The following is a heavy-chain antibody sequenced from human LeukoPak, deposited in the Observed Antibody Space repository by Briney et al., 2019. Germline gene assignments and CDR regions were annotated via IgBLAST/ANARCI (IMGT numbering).Heavy chain of an antibody. D-gene: IGHD3-22*01. CDR3: ASSRGYYDSSGHYFDY. CDR2: IILIFGTA. V-gene: IGHV1-69*13. J-gene: IGHJ4*02. CDR1: GGTFSSYA. Sequence: SVKVSCKASGGTFSSYAISWVRQAPGQGLEWMGGIILIFGTANYAQKFQGRVTITADESTSTAYMELSSLRSEDTAVYYCASSRGYYDSSGHYFDYWGQGTLVTVSS.